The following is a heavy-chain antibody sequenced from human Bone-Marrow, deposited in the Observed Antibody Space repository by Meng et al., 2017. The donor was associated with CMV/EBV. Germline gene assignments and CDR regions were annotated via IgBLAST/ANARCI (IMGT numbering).Heavy chain of an antibody. J-gene: IGHJ4*02. D-gene: IGHD6-13*01. CDR3: ARERSSTGMD. CDR2: IYSGGIT. CDR1: GFTVSSNY. V-gene: IGHV3-66*02. Sequence: GESLKISCAASGFTVSSNYMSWVRQAPGKGLEWVSVIYSGGITYYADSVKGRFTISRDNSKNTLYLQMNGLRAEDTAVYYCARERSSTGMDWGQGQLVTVSS.